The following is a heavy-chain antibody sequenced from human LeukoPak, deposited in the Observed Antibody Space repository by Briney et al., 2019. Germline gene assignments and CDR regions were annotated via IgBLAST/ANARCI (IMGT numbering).Heavy chain of an antibody. CDR3: VCGMVRGVKAY. D-gene: IGHD3-10*01. J-gene: IGHJ4*02. Sequence: PGGSLRLSCAASGFTFSSYAMSWVRQAPGKGLEWVAAISGSGGRTNYADPVKGRFIISRDSSKNTLSLLMNSLRAEDTAVYYCVCGMVRGVKAYWGQGTLVTVSS. V-gene: IGHV3-23*01. CDR1: GFTFSSYA. CDR2: ISGSGGRT.